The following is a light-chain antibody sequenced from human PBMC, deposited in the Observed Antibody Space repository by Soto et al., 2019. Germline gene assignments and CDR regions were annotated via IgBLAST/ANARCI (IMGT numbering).Light chain of an antibody. Sequence: DIQMTQSPSTLSASVGDRVTITCRANQSISSWLAWYQQKPGKAPKLLIYKASSLESGVPSRFSGGGSGTEFTLTISSLQPDDFATYYCQQYNSGGFTFGPGTKVDIK. J-gene: IGKJ3*01. CDR1: QSISSW. CDR2: KAS. V-gene: IGKV1-5*03. CDR3: QQYNSGGFT.